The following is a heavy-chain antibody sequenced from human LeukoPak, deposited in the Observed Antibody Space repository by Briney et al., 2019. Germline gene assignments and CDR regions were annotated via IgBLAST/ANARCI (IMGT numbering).Heavy chain of an antibody. D-gene: IGHD2-2*01. Sequence: SETLSLTCTVSGGSISGSISGYYWTWIRQPPGRGPEWIGYIFFNGTTNCNPSLKSRVSISLDTSRSQFSLKLYSVTAADTAVYYCARDRCSSSSCFQDYYYGLDVWGQGTTVTVSS. J-gene: IGHJ6*02. CDR1: GGSISGSISGYY. V-gene: IGHV4-61*08. CDR2: IFFNGTT. CDR3: ARDRCSSSSCFQDYYYGLDV.